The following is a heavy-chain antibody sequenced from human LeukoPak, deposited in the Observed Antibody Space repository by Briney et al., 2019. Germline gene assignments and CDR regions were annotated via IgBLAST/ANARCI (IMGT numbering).Heavy chain of an antibody. CDR3: ARDPLFWSGCWFDP. Sequence: SETLSLTCTVSGYSISSGYYWGWIRQPPGKGLEWIGSIYHSGSTYYNPSLKSRVTISVDTSKNQFSLKLSSVTAADTAVYYCARDPLFWSGCWFDPWGQGTLVTVSS. CDR1: GYSISSGYY. CDR2: IYHSGST. V-gene: IGHV4-38-2*02. D-gene: IGHD3-3*01. J-gene: IGHJ5*02.